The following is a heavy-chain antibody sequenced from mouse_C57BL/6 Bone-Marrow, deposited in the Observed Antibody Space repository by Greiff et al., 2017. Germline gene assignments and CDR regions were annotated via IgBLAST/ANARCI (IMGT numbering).Heavy chain of an antibody. D-gene: IGHD1-1*01. Sequence: VHVKQSGPELVKPGASVKISCKASGYSFTGYYMNWVKQSPEKSLEWIGEINPSTGGTTYNQKFKAKATLTVDKSSSTAYMQLKSLTSEDSAVYYCARSAGTLFDYWGQGTTLTVSS. CDR1: GYSFTGYY. V-gene: IGHV1-42*01. J-gene: IGHJ2*01. CDR3: ARSAGTLFDY. CDR2: INPSTGGT.